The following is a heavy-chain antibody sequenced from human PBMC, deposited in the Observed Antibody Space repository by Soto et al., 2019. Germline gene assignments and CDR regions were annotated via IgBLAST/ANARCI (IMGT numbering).Heavy chain of an antibody. Sequence: GGSLSLSCAASGFTFSSYGMHWVRQAPGKGLEWVAVISYDGSNKYYADSVKGRFTISRDNSKNTLYLQMNSLRAEDTAVYYCATGYYYDSSGYWPLFDYWGQGTLVTVSS. CDR3: ATGYYYDSSGYWPLFDY. D-gene: IGHD3-22*01. CDR2: ISYDGSNK. V-gene: IGHV3-30*03. CDR1: GFTFSSYG. J-gene: IGHJ4*02.